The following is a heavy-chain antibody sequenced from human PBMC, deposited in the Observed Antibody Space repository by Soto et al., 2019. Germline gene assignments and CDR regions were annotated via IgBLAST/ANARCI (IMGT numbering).Heavy chain of an antibody. J-gene: IGHJ6*02. Sequence: QVQLVQSGAEVKKPGSSVQVSCKASGGTFSSYALNWVRQAPGQGLEWMGGIIPIFGTANYAQRFQVRVTVTAGESTSTAYMELSSLRSEDTAVYYCARERVPNYHYYRMDVWGQGTTVTVSS. CDR2: IIPIFGTA. CDR3: ARERVPNYHYYRMDV. V-gene: IGHV1-69*12. CDR1: GGTFSSYA.